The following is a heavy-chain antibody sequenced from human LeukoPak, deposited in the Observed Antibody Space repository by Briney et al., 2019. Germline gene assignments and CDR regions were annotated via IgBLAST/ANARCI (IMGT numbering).Heavy chain of an antibody. CDR2: ISSSGST. Sequence: SETLSLTCNVSGDSISSSTYYWSWIRQPAGKGLEWIGRISSSGSTNYNPSLKSRVTISVDTSKNQFSLKLSSVTAADTAVYYCARGDWYSGYYSNWGQGTLVTVSS. J-gene: IGHJ4*02. CDR3: ARGDWYSGYYSN. CDR1: GDSISSSTYY. V-gene: IGHV4-61*02. D-gene: IGHD3-22*01.